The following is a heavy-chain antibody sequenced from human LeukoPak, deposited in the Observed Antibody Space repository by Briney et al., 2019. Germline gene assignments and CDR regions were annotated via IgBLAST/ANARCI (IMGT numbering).Heavy chain of an antibody. CDR2: INPKGHST. D-gene: IGHD3-9*01. V-gene: IGHV3-64*02. CDR3: GREPVVYYYNDAGYNDF. J-gene: IGHJ4*02. Sequence: GGSLRLSCAASGFTFSAYTMYWVRQAPGKGLEYVAGINPKGHSTHYADSLKGRLIISRDNSKSTLDLQMRSLRPEDTAVYYCGREPVVYYYNDAGYNDFWGQGILVSVSS. CDR1: GFTFSAYT.